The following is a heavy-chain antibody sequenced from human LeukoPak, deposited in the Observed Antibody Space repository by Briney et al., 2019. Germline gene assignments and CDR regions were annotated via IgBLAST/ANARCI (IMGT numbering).Heavy chain of an antibody. D-gene: IGHD3-10*01. Sequence: SETLSLTCTVSGGSMSYYYWSWIRQPPGKGLEWIGYIYYSGGTNYNPSLKSRVTISVDTSKNQFSLKLSSVTAADTAVYYCARGVHGSGSYYNPKFDYWGQGTLVTVSS. CDR3: ARGVHGSGSYYNPKFDY. CDR2: IYYSGGT. J-gene: IGHJ4*02. CDR1: GGSMSYYY. V-gene: IGHV4-59*01.